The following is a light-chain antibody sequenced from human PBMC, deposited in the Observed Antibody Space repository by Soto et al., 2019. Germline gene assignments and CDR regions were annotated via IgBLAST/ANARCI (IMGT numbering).Light chain of an antibody. V-gene: IGLV1-40*01. CDR1: NSNIGAGYD. J-gene: IGLJ3*02. Sequence: QPVLTQPPSVSGARGHRVTISCTGYNSNIGAGYDVHWYQQLPGTAPKLLIYGNSNRPSGVPDRFSASKSGTSASLAITGLQAEDEADYYCQSYDSSLSGWVFGGGTKLTVL. CDR3: QSYDSSLSGWV. CDR2: GNS.